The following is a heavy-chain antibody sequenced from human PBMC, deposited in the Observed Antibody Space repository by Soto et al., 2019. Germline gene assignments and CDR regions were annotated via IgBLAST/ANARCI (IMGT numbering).Heavy chain of an antibody. V-gene: IGHV1-18*01. CDR2: VNTYNGNT. Sequence: QLVQSGGELKKPGASVKVSCKASGYTFNTYGFSWLRLGPGQGLQWMGWVNTYNGNTQYAQSLQGRLTLTTDPSTNTSYMELRSLTADATGVYLCARDRQVGRGVVAYYYVMDVWGQGTTVTVSS. D-gene: IGHD1-26*01. J-gene: IGHJ6*02. CDR1: GYTFNTYG. CDR3: ARDRQVGRGVVAYYYVMDV.